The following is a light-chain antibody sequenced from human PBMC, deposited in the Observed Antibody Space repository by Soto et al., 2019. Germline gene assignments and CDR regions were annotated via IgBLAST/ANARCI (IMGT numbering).Light chain of an antibody. V-gene: IGKV1-12*01. CDR2: AAS. CDR3: QQANSFPFT. Sequence: DIQMTQSPSSVSASVGDRVTITCRARQGLSSGLDWYQQKPGKAPKLLIYAASSLQSGVPSRFSGSGSGTDFTLTNTSLQPEDFATYYCQQANSFPFTFGPGTKVDIK. CDR1: QGLSSG. J-gene: IGKJ3*01.